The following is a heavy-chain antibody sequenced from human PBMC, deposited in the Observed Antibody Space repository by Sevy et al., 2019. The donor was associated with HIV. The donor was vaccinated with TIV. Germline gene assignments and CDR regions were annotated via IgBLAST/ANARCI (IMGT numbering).Heavy chain of an antibody. J-gene: IGHJ4*02. CDR1: GFTFSSYA. D-gene: IGHD6-6*01. CDR2: ISSNGGST. V-gene: IGHV3-64D*06. CDR3: VTTQGDSGSSFDY. Sequence: GGSLRLSCSASGFTFSSYAMHWVRQAPGKGLEYVSAISSNGGSTYYADSVKGRFTISRDNSKNTLYLQMSSLRAEDTAVYYCVTTQGDSGSSFDYWGQGTLVTVSS.